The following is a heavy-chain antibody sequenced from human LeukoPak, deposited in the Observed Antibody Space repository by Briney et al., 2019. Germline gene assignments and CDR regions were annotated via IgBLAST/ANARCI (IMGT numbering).Heavy chain of an antibody. Sequence: SETLSLTCTVSGGSISSYYWSWIRQPAGKGLEWIGRIYTSGSTNYNPSLKSRVTMSVDTSKNQFSLKLSSVTAADTAVYYCARDDYYGSGTYFDYWGQGTLVTVSS. J-gene: IGHJ4*02. V-gene: IGHV4-4*07. CDR3: ARDDYYGSGTYFDY. D-gene: IGHD3-10*01. CDR2: IYTSGST. CDR1: GGSISSYY.